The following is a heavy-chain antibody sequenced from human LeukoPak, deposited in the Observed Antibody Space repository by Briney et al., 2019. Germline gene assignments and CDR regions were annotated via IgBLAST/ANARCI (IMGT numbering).Heavy chain of an antibody. CDR1: GFTFSSYS. CDR2: ITSGSNYI. CDR3: ARDYVTTYGYVGEVFDY. Sequence: MTGGSLRLSCVASGFTFSSYSMNWVRQAPGKGLEWVSSITSGSNYIYYADSVKGRFTISRDNAKNSLYLQMNSLRAEDTAVYYCARDYVTTYGYVGEVFDYWGQGTLVTVSS. J-gene: IGHJ4*02. D-gene: IGHD5-18*01. V-gene: IGHV3-21*01.